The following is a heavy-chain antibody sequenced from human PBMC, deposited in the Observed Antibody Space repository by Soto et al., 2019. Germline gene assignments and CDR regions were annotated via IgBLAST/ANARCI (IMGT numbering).Heavy chain of an antibody. V-gene: IGHV3-48*01. CDR2: ISSSSSTI. D-gene: IGHD4-17*01. J-gene: IGHJ6*03. CDR3: ARDLPVTTYIYYYYYMDV. Sequence: GGSLRLSCAASGFTFSSYSMNWVRQAPGKGLEWVSYISSSSSTIYYADSVKGRFTISRDNAKNSLYLQMNSLRAEDTAVYYCARDLPVTTYIYYYYYMDVWGKGTTVTVSS. CDR1: GFTFSSYS.